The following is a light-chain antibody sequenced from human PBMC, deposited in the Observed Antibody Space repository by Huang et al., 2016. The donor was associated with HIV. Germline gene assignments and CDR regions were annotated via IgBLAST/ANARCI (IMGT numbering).Light chain of an antibody. V-gene: IGKV1-6*01. CDR1: QGITDV. Sequence: ALQMTQSPSSLSASVGDRVTITCRASQGITDVLAWYQQKPGKAPKLLISGASTWRSGIPTSFPDSAPGRDFTTTISCQQRGVYATYFCLQYHDYPRTFGQGTKLEI. J-gene: IGKJ2*02. CDR3: LQYHDYPRT. CDR2: GAS.